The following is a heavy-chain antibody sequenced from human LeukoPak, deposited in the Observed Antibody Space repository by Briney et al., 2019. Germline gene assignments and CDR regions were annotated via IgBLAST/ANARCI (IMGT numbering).Heavy chain of an antibody. CDR3: ARVYIGGPKQTDAFDI. V-gene: IGHV3-74*01. CDR1: GFTLSNYW. D-gene: IGHD2-15*01. Sequence: GGCLRLSCAASGFTLSNYWMHWVRRAPGKGLVWVSRISGDEIWTSYADSVKGRFIISRDNAKNTLYLQMNSLRTEDTAVYYCARVYIGGPKQTDAFDIWGQGTMVTVSS. J-gene: IGHJ3*02. CDR2: ISGDEIWT.